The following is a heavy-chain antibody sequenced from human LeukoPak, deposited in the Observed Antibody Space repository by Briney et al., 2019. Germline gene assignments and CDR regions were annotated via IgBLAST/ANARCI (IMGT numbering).Heavy chain of an antibody. J-gene: IGHJ1*01. Sequence: PSETLSLTCTVSGGSISSGGYYWSWIRQHPGKGLEWIGYIYYSGSTNYNPSLKSRVTISVDTSKNQFSLKLSSVTAADTAVYYCARAGRYYDSSGYYYVAPFQHWGQGTLVTVSS. CDR3: ARAGRYYDSSGYYYVAPFQH. V-gene: IGHV4-61*08. CDR1: GGSISSGGYY. CDR2: IYYSGST. D-gene: IGHD3-22*01.